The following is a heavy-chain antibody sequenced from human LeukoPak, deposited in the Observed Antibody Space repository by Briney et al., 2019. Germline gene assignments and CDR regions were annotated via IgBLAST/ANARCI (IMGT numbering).Heavy chain of an antibody. CDR1: GYTFTGYY. CDR3: ARDYCGGDCFPDY. CDR2: INPNSGDT. Sequence: ASVKVSCKASGYTFTGYYVHWVRQAPGQGLEWMGRINPNSGDTNYAQKFQGRVTMTRDTSISTAYMELGRLRSDDTAVYYCARDYCGGDCFPDYWGQGTLVIVSS. D-gene: IGHD2-21*02. V-gene: IGHV1-2*06. J-gene: IGHJ4*02.